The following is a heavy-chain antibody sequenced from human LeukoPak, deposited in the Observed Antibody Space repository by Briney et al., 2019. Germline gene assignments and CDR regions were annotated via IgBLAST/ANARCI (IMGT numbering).Heavy chain of an antibody. V-gene: IGHV3-9*01. Sequence: GGSLRLSCAASGFTFDDYAMHWVRQAPGKGLEWVSGISWNSGSIGYADSVKGRFTISRDNAKNSLYLQMSSLRAEDTALYYCAKDMSPLTTTVTTWRYYYYGMDVWGQGTTVTVSS. CDR2: ISWNSGSI. D-gene: IGHD4-17*01. CDR3: AKDMSPLTTTVTTWRYYYYGMDV. J-gene: IGHJ6*02. CDR1: GFTFDDYA.